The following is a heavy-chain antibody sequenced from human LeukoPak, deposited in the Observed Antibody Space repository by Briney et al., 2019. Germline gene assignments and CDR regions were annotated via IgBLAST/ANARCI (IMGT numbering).Heavy chain of an antibody. CDR1: GGSISSGSYY. V-gene: IGHV4-61*02. CDR3: ARHRRLVRGVISAFDI. CDR2: IYTSGST. D-gene: IGHD3-10*01. Sequence: SQTLSLTCTVSGGSISSGSYYWSWIRQPAGKGLEWIGRIYTSGSTNYNPSLKSRVTMSVDTSKNQFSLKLSSVTAADTAVYYCARHRRLVRGVISAFDIWGQGTMVTVSS. J-gene: IGHJ3*02.